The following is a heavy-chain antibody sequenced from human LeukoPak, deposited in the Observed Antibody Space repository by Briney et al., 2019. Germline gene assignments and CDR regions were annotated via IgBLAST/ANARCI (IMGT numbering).Heavy chain of an antibody. Sequence: TSETLSLTCTVSGGSIRSSHWSWIRQPAGKGLEWIAIIYNSGGTNYNPSLKSRVTISRDTSKNQFSLTLTSVTAADTAVYYCASDLTVPPYNWFDPWGQGTLVTVSS. D-gene: IGHD7-27*01. V-gene: IGHV4-4*07. J-gene: IGHJ5*02. CDR1: GGSIRSSH. CDR3: ASDLTVPPYNWFDP. CDR2: IYNSGGT.